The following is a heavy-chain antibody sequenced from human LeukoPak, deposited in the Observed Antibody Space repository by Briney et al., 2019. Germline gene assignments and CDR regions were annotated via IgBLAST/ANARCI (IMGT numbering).Heavy chain of an antibody. CDR3: ARDARFSGYYLNY. CDR1: GGTFSSYA. J-gene: IGHJ4*02. V-gene: IGHV1-69*04. D-gene: IGHD3-22*01. CDR2: IIPLFVIA. Sequence: SVTVSCKASGGTFSSYAISWVRQAPGQALEWMGRIIPLFVIANYAQKFQGRVTITADKSTSTAYMELSSLRSEDTAVYYCARDARFSGYYLNYWGQGTLVTVSS.